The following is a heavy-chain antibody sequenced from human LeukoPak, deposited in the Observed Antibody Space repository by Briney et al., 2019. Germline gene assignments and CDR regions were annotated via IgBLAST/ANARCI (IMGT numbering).Heavy chain of an antibody. V-gene: IGHV1-18*01. D-gene: IGHD3-22*01. CDR2: ISAYNGNT. CDR1: GYTFTSYG. CDR3: ARVPNYYDSSGYYGD. Sequence: ASVKVSCKASGYTFTSYGISWVRQAPGQGLEWMGWISAYNGNTNYAQKLQGRVTMTTDTSTSPAYMELRSLRSDDTAVYYCARVPNYYDSSGYYGDWGQGTLVTVSS. J-gene: IGHJ4*02.